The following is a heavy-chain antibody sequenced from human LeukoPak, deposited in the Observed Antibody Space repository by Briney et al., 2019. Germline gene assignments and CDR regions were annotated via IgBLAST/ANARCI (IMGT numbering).Heavy chain of an antibody. CDR3: AKDHYWSIDY. CDR1: GFTFSSYA. D-gene: IGHD3-3*01. J-gene: IGHJ4*02. CDR2: ISYDGSNK. Sequence: GGSLRLSCAASGFTFSSYAMHWVRQAPGKGLEWVAVISYDGSNKYYADSVKGRFTISRDNSKNSLYLQMNSLRAEDTGVYYCAKDHYWSIDYWGRGTLVTVSS. V-gene: IGHV3-30*04.